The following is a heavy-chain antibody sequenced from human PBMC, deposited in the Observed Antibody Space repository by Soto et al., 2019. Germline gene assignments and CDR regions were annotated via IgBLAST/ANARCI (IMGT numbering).Heavy chain of an antibody. CDR3: ARLGNWFDP. V-gene: IGHV4-59*08. CDR2: IYYSGST. Sequence: SETLSLTCTASGGSISSYYWSWIRQPPGKGLEWIGYIYYSGSTNYNPSLKSRVTISVDTSKNQFSLKLSSVTAADTAVYYCARLGNWFDPWGQGTLVTVSS. J-gene: IGHJ5*02. CDR1: GGSISSYY.